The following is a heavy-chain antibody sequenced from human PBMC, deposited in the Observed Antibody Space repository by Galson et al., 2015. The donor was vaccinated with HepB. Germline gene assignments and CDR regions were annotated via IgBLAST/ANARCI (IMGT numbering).Heavy chain of an antibody. CDR2: INHSGST. Sequence: LSLTCAVYGGSFSGYYWSWIRQPPGKGLEWIGEINHSGSTNYNPSLKSRVTISVDTSKNQFSLKLSSVTAADTAVYYCARGRATYYYDSSGYSKLLFFDYWGQGTLVTVSS. J-gene: IGHJ4*02. D-gene: IGHD3-22*01. CDR3: ARGRATYYYDSSGYSKLLFFDY. CDR1: GGSFSGYY. V-gene: IGHV4-34*01.